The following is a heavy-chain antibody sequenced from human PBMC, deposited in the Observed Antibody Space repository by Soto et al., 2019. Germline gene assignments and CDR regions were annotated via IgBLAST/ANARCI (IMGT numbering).Heavy chain of an antibody. CDR2: ISSTSSTI. CDR3: ARESSSYNWFDP. CDR1: GFTFSSYS. Sequence: EVQLVESGGGLGQPGGSLRLSCAASGFTFSSYSMNWVRQATGKGLEWVSYISSTSSTIYFADSVKGRFTISRDNAKNSLYLQMNSLRDEDTAVYYCARESSSYNWFDPWGQGTLVTVSS. V-gene: IGHV3-48*02. J-gene: IGHJ5*02. D-gene: IGHD6-13*01.